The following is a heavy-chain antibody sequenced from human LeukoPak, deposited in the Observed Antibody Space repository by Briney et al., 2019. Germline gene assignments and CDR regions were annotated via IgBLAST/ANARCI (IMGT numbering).Heavy chain of an antibody. CDR3: ARGYYYDSSGYSFDY. Sequence: GGSLRLSCAASGFTFSSYDMHWVRQATGKGLEWVSAISTAGDTYYPGSVKGRFTISRENAKNSLYLQMNSLRAGDTAVYYCARGYYYDSSGYSFDYWGQGTLVTVSS. CDR1: GFTFSSYD. J-gene: IGHJ4*02. CDR2: ISTAGDT. V-gene: IGHV3-13*01. D-gene: IGHD3-22*01.